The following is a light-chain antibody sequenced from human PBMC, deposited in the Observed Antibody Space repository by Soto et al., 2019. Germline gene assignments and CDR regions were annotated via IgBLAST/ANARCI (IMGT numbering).Light chain of an antibody. CDR3: QRYDSTPRR. V-gene: IGKV3-20*01. J-gene: IGKJ1*01. CDR1: QSVGIN. CDR2: GAS. Sequence: EIVVTQSPVTLSVSPGERATLYGRASQSVGINVAWYQQQPGQAPRPLIYGASKWATGITGRFRASWSGTDFTLTISRLEPEDFAVYYCQRYDSTPRRYDQVTKVDIK.